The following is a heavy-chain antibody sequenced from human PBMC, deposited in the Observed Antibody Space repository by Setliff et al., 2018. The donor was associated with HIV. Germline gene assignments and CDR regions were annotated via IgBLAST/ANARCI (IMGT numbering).Heavy chain of an antibody. CDR2: IYPVDSET. V-gene: IGHV5-51*01. J-gene: IGHJ4*02. CDR3: ARPRGNDYAGSGFDN. D-gene: IGHD2-2*01. CDR1: GYSFTNDW. Sequence: GESLKISCEGSGYSFTNDWIAWVRQMPGKGLEWMGIIYPVDSETRYSPSFQGQVTISADKSINTAYLQWTTLKASDSDMYYCARPRGNDYAGSGFDNWGQGTLVTVSS.